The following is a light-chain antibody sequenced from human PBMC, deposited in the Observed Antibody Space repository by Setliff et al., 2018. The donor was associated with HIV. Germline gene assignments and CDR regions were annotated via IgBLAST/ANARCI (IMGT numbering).Light chain of an antibody. CDR1: SSDVGGYDY. CDR3: CSYAESSPVV. V-gene: IGLV2-23*02. J-gene: IGLJ2*01. Sequence: QSVLAQPASVSGSPGQSITISCTGTSSDVGGYDYVSWYQQHPGKAPKLMIYEVNKRPSGVSNRFSGSKSGNTASLTISGLQAEDENDYYCCSYAESSPVVFGGGTKVTVL. CDR2: EVN.